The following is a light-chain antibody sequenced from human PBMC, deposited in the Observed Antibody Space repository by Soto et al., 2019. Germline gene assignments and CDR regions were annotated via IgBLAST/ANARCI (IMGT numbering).Light chain of an antibody. V-gene: IGKV3-11*01. J-gene: IGKJ5*01. CDR2: DAS. CDR1: QSVSSF. CDR3: QHSGIWP. Sequence: EIVLTQSPATLSLSPGESATLSCRASQSVSSFLAWYQQKPGQAPRLLIYDASIRASGIPARFGGSGSGTDFTLTISSLEPEDFGIYYGQHSGIWPFGQGTRVEIK.